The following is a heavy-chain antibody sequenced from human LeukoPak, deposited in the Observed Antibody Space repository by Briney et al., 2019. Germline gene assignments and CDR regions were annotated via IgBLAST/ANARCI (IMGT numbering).Heavy chain of an antibody. V-gene: IGHV4-34*01. Sequence: PSETLSLTCAVYGGSFSGYYWSWIRQPPGKGLEWIGEINHSGSTNYNPSLKSRVTISVDTSKNQFSLKLSSVTAADTAVYYCAREDYYYDSSGYSRYFDYWGQGTLVTVSS. CDR3: AREDYYYDSSGYSRYFDY. CDR1: GGSFSGYY. J-gene: IGHJ4*02. D-gene: IGHD3-22*01. CDR2: INHSGST.